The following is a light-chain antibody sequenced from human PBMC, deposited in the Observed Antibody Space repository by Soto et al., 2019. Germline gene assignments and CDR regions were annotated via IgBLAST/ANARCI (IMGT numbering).Light chain of an antibody. Sequence: EIVLTKSPATLSLSPGERATLSCRASQSVSSYLAWYQQKPGQAPRLLIYDASNRANGIPARFSGSGSGTDVPLTSSSLEPEYFAEYCSQQRSNCLLTFGGGTKVELK. CDR2: DAS. J-gene: IGKJ4*01. CDR3: QQRSNCLLT. V-gene: IGKV3-11*01. CDR1: QSVSSY.